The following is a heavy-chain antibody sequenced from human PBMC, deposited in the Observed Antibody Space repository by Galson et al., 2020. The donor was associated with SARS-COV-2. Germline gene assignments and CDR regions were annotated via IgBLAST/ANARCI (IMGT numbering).Heavy chain of an antibody. CDR1: GGSISSSSYY. CDR2: IYYSGST. J-gene: IGHJ4*02. CDR3: ARARIMITFGGVIPPYFDY. D-gene: IGHD3-16*01. Sequence: SETLSLTCTVSGGSISSSSYYWGWLRQPPGKGLEWIGSIYYSGSTYYNPSLKSRVTISEDTSKNQFSLKLSSVTAADTAVYYCARARIMITFGGVIPPYFDYWGQGTLVTVSS. V-gene: IGHV4-39*07.